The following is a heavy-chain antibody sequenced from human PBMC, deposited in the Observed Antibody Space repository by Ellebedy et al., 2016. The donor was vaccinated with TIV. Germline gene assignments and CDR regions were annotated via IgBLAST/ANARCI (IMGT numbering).Heavy chain of an antibody. D-gene: IGHD2-2*01. CDR1: GGTFSSYA. V-gene: IGHV1-18*01. CDR2: ISAYNGNT. CDR3: ARGSGSTSCFHYGMDV. Sequence: ASVKVSXKASGGTFSSYAISWVRQAPGQGLEWMGWISAYNGNTNYAQKLQGRVTMTTDTSTSTAYMELRSLRSDDTAVYYCARGSGSTSCFHYGMDVWGQGTTVTVSS. J-gene: IGHJ6*02.